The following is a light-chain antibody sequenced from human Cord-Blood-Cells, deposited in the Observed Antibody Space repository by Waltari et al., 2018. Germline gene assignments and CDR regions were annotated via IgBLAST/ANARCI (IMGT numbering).Light chain of an antibody. Sequence: QSALTQPRSVSWSPGRAVTISCTGTSSDVGGDKYFSWYQQHPGKAPKLMIYDVSKRPSGVPDRFSGSKSGNTASLTISGLQAEDEADYYCCSYAGSYTYVFGTGTKVTVL. CDR1: SSDVGGDKY. V-gene: IGLV2-11*01. CDR3: CSYAGSYTYV. CDR2: DVS. J-gene: IGLJ1*01.